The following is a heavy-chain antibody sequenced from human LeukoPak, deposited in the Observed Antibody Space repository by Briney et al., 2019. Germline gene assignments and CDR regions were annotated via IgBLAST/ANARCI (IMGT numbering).Heavy chain of an antibody. J-gene: IGHJ4*02. V-gene: IGHV1-18*01. Sequence: ASVKVSCKASGYTFTSYGISWVRQAPGQGLEWMGWISAYNGNTNYAQKLQGRVTMTTDTSTSTAYVELRSLRSDDTAVYYCARGEGRTTELPFDYWGQGTLVTVSS. D-gene: IGHD1-7*01. CDR1: GYTFTSYG. CDR2: ISAYNGNT. CDR3: ARGEGRTTELPFDY.